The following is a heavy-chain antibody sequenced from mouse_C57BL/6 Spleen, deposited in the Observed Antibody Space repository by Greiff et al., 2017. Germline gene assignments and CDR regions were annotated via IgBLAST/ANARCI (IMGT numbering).Heavy chain of an antibody. Sequence: EVKLMQSEGGLVQPGSSMKLSCKASGYTFSDYYMAWVRQVPERGLEWVANINSNGSSTYYQDSLKSRFIISRDKAKNIPYLQMSSLTSEDTAAYYCARDRVTPFDYWGQGTTLTVSA. CDR1: GYTFSDYY. CDR2: INSNGSST. CDR3: ARDRVTPFDY. J-gene: IGHJ2*01. D-gene: IGHD2-1*01. V-gene: IGHV5-16*01.